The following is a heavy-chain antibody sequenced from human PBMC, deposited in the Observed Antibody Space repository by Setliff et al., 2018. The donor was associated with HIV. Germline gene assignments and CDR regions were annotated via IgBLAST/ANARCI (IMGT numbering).Heavy chain of an antibody. D-gene: IGHD1-26*01. Sequence: LSLTCAVYGGSFSGYYRSWIRQPPGKGLEWIGEINHSGSTNYNMSLWSRVTISLDASRNQFSLELISVTAADTAVYYCAGGPGTTSIDYWAQGTLVTVSS. V-gene: IGHV4-34*01. CDR3: AGGPGTTSIDY. J-gene: IGHJ4*02. CDR1: GGSFSGYY. CDR2: INHSGST.